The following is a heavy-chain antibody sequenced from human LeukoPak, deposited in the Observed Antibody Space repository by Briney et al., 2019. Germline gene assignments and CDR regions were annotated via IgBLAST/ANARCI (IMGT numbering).Heavy chain of an antibody. CDR2: INAGNGNT. V-gene: IGHV1-3*01. D-gene: IGHD2-15*01. CDR1: GGTFSSYA. J-gene: IGHJ4*02. CDR3: ARDCSGGSCYQCLGY. Sequence: ASVKVSCKASGGTFSSYAISWVRQAPGQRLEWMGWINAGNGNTKYSQKFQGRVTITRDTSASTAYMELSSLRSEDTAVYYCARDCSGGSCYQCLGYWGQGTLVTVSS.